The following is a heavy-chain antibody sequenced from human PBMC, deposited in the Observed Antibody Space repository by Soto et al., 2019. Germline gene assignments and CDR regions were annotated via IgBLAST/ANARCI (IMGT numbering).Heavy chain of an antibody. CDR1: GGSMRIYF. V-gene: IGHV4-59*01. D-gene: IGHD6-13*01. Sequence: SETLSLTCTVSGGSMRIYFGTWIRDLPGKGLDWIGYIHYSGTTSFFPSYNPTLRSRVTISEDTSKNQFSLKWLSVTTADTAVYFCAAGEASSRNLAPYYLDFWGQGTLVTVSS. J-gene: IGHJ4*02. CDR3: AAGEASSRNLAPYYLDF. CDR2: IHYSGTT.